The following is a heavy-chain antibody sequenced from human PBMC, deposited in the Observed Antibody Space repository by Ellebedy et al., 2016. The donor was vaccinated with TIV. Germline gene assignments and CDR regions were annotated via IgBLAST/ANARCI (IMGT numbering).Heavy chain of an antibody. CDR3: ARGSLPYFYGSGTYDPFDY. CDR2: ISSGGDTI. D-gene: IGHD3-10*01. Sequence: PGGSLRLSCAASGFTFSSYEMNWFRQAPGKGLDWVSYISSGGDTIYYVDSVKGRFTVSRADAKNSLYLQMNSLRAEDTALYFCARGSLPYFYGSGTYDPFDYWGQGTLVTVSS. CDR1: GFTFSSYE. V-gene: IGHV3-48*03. J-gene: IGHJ4*02.